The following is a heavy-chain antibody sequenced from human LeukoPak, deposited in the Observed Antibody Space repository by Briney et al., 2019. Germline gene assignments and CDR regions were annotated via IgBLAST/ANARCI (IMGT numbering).Heavy chain of an antibody. Sequence: GGSLRLSCAASGFTFSSYGMHWVRQAPGKGLEWVAVIWYDGSNKYYADSVKGRFTISSDNSKNTLYLQMNSLRAEDTAVYYCARDSFGERLNGYFDYWGQGTLVTVSS. CDR3: ARDSFGERLNGYFDY. CDR1: GFTFSSYG. V-gene: IGHV3-33*01. CDR2: IWYDGSNK. J-gene: IGHJ4*02. D-gene: IGHD3-10*01.